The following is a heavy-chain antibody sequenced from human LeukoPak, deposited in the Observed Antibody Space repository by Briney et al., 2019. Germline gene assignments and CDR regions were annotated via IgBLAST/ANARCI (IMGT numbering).Heavy chain of an antibody. CDR3: ARVTGTTLAVDY. V-gene: IGHV3-64*01. D-gene: IGHD1-7*01. CDR1: GFTFSSYA. J-gene: IGHJ4*02. Sequence: GGSLRLSCAASGFTFSSYAMHWVRQAPGKGLEYVSAISSNGGSTYYANSVKGRFTISRDNSKNTLYLQMGSLSAEDMAVYYCARVTGTTLAVDYWGQGTLVTVSS. CDR2: ISSNGGST.